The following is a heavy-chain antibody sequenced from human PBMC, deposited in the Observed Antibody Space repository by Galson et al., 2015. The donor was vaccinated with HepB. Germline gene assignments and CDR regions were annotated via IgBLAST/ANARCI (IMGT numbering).Heavy chain of an antibody. CDR3: AREDCSSTSCYIKGKFDY. V-gene: IGHV6-1*01. CDR1: GDSVSSNSAA. J-gene: IGHJ4*02. CDR2: TYYRAKWYN. D-gene: IGHD2-2*02. Sequence: CAISGDSVSSNSAAWNWIRQPPSRGLEWLGRTYYRAKWYNDYAVSVKSRITINPDTSKNQFSLQLNSVTPEDTAVYYCAREDCSSTSCYIKGKFDYWGQGTLVTVSS.